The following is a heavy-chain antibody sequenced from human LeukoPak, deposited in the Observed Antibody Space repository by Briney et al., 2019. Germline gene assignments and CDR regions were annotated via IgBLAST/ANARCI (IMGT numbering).Heavy chain of an antibody. Sequence: GGSLRLSCAASGFTFSGSAMNWVRQAPGKGLEWVSSISSSSSYIYYADSVKGRFTISRDNAKNSLYLQMNSLRAEDTAVYYCARDRLAYCGGDCYSYAFDIWGQGTMVTVSS. CDR2: ISSSSSYI. V-gene: IGHV3-21*01. CDR1: GFTFSGSA. D-gene: IGHD2-21*02. J-gene: IGHJ3*02. CDR3: ARDRLAYCGGDCYSYAFDI.